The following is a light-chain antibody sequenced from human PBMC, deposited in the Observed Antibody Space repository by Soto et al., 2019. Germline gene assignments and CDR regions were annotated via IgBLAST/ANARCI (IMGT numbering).Light chain of an antibody. J-gene: IGLJ3*02. CDR3: QSYDSSLSGSRV. CDR2: GNS. Sequence: QSALTQPPSVSGAPGQRVTISCTGSSSNIGAGYDVHWYQQLPGTAPKLLIYGNSNRPSGVPDRFSGSQSGTSASLAITGLQAEDEADYYCQSYDSSLSGSRVFGGGTKLTVL. CDR1: SSNIGAGYD. V-gene: IGLV1-40*01.